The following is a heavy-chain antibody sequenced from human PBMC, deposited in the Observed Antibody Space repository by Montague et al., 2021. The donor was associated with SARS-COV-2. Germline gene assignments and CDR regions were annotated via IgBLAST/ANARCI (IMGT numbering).Heavy chain of an antibody. CDR3: ARVRYSDGWTFDY. J-gene: IGHJ4*02. V-gene: IGHV4-59*13. Sequence: SETLSLTCTASSGSISNYYWSWIRQPPGKGLEWIGYVYSSGSTNYNPSLEGRVTMSVDTSKNQFSLKLISVTAADTAVYYCARVRYSDGWTFDYWGQGTLVTVSS. D-gene: IGHD6-19*01. CDR2: VYSSGST. CDR1: SGSISNYY.